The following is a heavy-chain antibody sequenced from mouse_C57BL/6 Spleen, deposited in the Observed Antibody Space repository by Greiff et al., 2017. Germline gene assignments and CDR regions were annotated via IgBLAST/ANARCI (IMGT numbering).Heavy chain of an antibody. D-gene: IGHD3-3*01. CDR1: GYTFTDYN. J-gene: IGHJ1*03. V-gene: IGHV1-18*01. CDR3: AREGTYRRGYFDV. Sequence: EVKLEESGPELVKPGASVKIPCKASGYTFTDYNMDWVKQSHGKSLEWIGDINPNNGGTIYNQKFKGKATLTVDKSSSTAYMELRSLTSEDTAVYYCAREGTYRRGYFDVWGTGTTVTVSS. CDR2: INPNNGGT.